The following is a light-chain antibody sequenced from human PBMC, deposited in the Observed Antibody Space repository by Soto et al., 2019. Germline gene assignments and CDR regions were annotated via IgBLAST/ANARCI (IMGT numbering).Light chain of an antibody. Sequence: QSVLTQPPSASGTPGQRVTISCSGSSSNIGSNAVNWYQHLPGTAPKLLIYSIYQRPSGVPDRFSASKSGTSASLAISGLQSEDEADYYCAAWDDSLNGVVFGGGTKVTVL. CDR2: SIY. CDR1: SSNIGSNA. J-gene: IGLJ2*01. CDR3: AAWDDSLNGVV. V-gene: IGLV1-44*01.